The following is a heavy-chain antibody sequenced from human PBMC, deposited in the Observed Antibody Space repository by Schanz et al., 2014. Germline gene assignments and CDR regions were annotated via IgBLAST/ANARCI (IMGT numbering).Heavy chain of an antibody. CDR1: GITLSGYG. D-gene: IGHD3-22*01. CDR2: ISHDGHRD. V-gene: IGHV3-30*03. Sequence: VQLVESGGGVVQPGRSLRLSCAASGITLSGYGMHWVRQAPGKGLEWVAQISHDGHRDFYADSVKGRFTVSRDNNWKTLSLQMNSLRSDDTAIYHCARENSSGYSPAVTYYIDVWGKGTTVTVSS. CDR3: ARENSSGYSPAVTYYIDV. J-gene: IGHJ6*03.